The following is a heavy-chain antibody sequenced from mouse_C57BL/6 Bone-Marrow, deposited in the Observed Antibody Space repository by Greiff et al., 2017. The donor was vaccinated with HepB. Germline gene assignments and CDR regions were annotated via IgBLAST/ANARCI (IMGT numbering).Heavy chain of an antibody. D-gene: IGHD2-4*01. CDR3: ARDDYDWFAY. V-gene: IGHV5-4*01. CDR2: ISDGGSYT. CDR1: GFTFSSYA. J-gene: IGHJ3*01. Sequence: EVHLVESGGGLVKPGGSLKLSCAASGFTFSSYAMSWVRQTPEKRLEWVATISDGGSYTYYPDNVKGRFTISRDNAKNNLYLQMSHMKSGDTAMYYCARDDYDWFAYWGQGTLVTVSA.